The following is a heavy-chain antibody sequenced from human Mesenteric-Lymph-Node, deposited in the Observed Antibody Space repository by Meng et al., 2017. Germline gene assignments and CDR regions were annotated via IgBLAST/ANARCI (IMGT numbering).Heavy chain of an antibody. CDR3: ASSRVLLYFQH. V-gene: IGHV4-59*01. CDR1: GFTFSDYY. CDR2: IYYSGST. J-gene: IGHJ1*01. Sequence: ESLKISCAASGFTFSDYYMSWIRQPPGKGLEWIGYIYYSGSTNYNPSLKSRVTISVDTSKNQFSLKLSSVTAADTAVYYCASSRVLLYFQHWGQGTLVTVSS. D-gene: IGHD3-10*01.